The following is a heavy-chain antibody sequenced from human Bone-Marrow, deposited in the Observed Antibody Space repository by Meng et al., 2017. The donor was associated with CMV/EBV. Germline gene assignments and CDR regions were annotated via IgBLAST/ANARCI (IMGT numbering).Heavy chain of an antibody. CDR2: IFGGGGRT. CDR3: ARTHTDYYYGMDV. J-gene: IGHJ6*02. V-gene: IGHV3-23*01. CDR1: GFTFSTYA. D-gene: IGHD2-2*01. Sequence: GGSLRLSCAASGFTFSTYAMSWVRQAPGKGLEWVSVIFGGGGRTYYADSVKGRFTISRDNSKNTLYLQMNSLRAEDTAVYYCARTHTDYYYGMDVWGQGTTVTVSS.